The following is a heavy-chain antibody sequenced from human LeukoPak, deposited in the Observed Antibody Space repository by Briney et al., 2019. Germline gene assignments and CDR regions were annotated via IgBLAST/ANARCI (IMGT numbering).Heavy chain of an antibody. Sequence: GGSLRLSCAPSGFTFSSYAMHWVRQAPGKGLEWVAVISYDGSNKYYADSVKGRFTISRDNSKNTLYLQMNSLRAEDTAVYYCARDGGSYYPYFYYYYMDVWGKGTTVTVSS. CDR2: ISYDGSNK. J-gene: IGHJ6*03. D-gene: IGHD1-26*01. V-gene: IGHV3-30*04. CDR1: GFTFSSYA. CDR3: ARDGGSYYPYFYYYYMDV.